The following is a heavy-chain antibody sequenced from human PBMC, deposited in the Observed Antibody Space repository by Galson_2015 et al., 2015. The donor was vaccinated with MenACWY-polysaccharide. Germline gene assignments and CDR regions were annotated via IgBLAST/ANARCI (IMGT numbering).Heavy chain of an antibody. CDR2: ISGTGGDT. CDR1: GFTFSSYA. CDR3: AGGGISRAPQFDF. J-gene: IGHJ4*02. D-gene: IGHD3-16*01. Sequence: SLRLSCAASGFTFSSYAMSWVRQAPGKGLEWVTSISGTGGDTYYADSGKGRFTISRDNSKNTLYLQMYSLRAEDTALYYCAGGGISRAPQFDFWGQGTLFTVSS. V-gene: IGHV3-23*01.